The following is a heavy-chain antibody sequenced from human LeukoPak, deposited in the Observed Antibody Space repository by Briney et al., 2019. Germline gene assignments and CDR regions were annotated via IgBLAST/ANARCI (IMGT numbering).Heavy chain of an antibody. CDR3: ARDFTEGNGATMLRGVRVHRRTYFDY. CDR2: IYHSGRT. J-gene: IGHJ4*02. D-gene: IGHD3-10*01. CDR1: GGSISNTNYY. Sequence: SETLSLTCSVSGGSISNTNYYWGWIRQPPGKGLEWIASIYHSGRTDYNPSLKSRVTISVDTSKNQFSLKLSSVTAADTAVYYCARDFTEGNGATMLRGVRVHRRTYFDYWGQGTLVTVSS. V-gene: IGHV4-39*07.